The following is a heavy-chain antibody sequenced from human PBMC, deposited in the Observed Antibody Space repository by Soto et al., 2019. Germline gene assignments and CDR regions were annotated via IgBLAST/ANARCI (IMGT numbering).Heavy chain of an antibody. CDR2: ISGGGGST. V-gene: IGHV3-23*01. CDR3: AKGPEYDILTGCDY. Sequence: EVQLLESGRGFVQPGESLRLSCVASGFTFSLSAMSWVRQAPGRGLEWVSSISGGGGSTEYTDSVKGRFTISRDNSKDTVHLQMNSLRAEDTAVYYCAKGPEYDILTGCDYWGQGALVTVSS. CDR1: GFTFSLSA. J-gene: IGHJ4*02. D-gene: IGHD3-9*01.